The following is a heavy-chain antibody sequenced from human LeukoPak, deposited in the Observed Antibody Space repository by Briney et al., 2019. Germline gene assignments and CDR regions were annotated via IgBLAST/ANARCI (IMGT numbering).Heavy chain of an antibody. CDR1: GGSISSSSYY. D-gene: IGHD3-22*01. CDR2: IYYSGST. Sequence: SETLSLTCTDSGGSISSSSYYWGWIRQPPGKGLEWIGSIYYSGSTYYNPSLKSRVTISVDTSKNQFSLKLSSVTAADTAVYYCARHYYDTSGYYYPDYWGQGTLVTVSS. V-gene: IGHV4-39*01. J-gene: IGHJ4*02. CDR3: ARHYYDTSGYYYPDY.